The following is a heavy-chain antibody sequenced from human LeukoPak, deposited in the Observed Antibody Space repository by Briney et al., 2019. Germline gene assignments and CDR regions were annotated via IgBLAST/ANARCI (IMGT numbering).Heavy chain of an antibody. J-gene: IGHJ6*02. CDR2: ISSSSSYI. Sequence: GGSLRLASAASGFAFSSYSMNWVRQAPGKGLEWVSSISSSSSYIYYADSVKGRFTISRENAKNSLYLQMNSQRAEDTAVYYCARDPFSYYYGMDVWGQGTTVTVSS. V-gene: IGHV3-21*01. D-gene: IGHD3-16*01. CDR1: GFAFSSYS. CDR3: ARDPFSYYYGMDV.